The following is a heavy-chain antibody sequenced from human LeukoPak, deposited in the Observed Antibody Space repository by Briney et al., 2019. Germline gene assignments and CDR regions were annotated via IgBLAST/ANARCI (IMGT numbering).Heavy chain of an antibody. D-gene: IGHD2-21*02. CDR3: ARDRDPGDYYLDV. V-gene: IGHV4-34*01. CDR2: IDHSGST. CDR1: GGSFSGFY. Sequence: SETLSLTCAVYGGSFSGFYWNWLRQPPGKGLEWIGEIDHSGSTNYNPSLKSRVTISVDRANNQFSLKLSSVTAADTAIYYCARDRDPGDYYLDVWGKGTTVTVSS. J-gene: IGHJ6*03.